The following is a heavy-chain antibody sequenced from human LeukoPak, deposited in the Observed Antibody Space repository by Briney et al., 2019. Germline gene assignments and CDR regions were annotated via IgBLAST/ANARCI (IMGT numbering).Heavy chain of an antibody. CDR2: MNPNSGNT. D-gene: IGHD3-22*01. CDR1: GYTFTSYD. V-gene: IGHV1-8*03. CDR3: ARGTHDSSGYPFDY. Sequence: GASVKVSCKASGYTFTSYDINWVRQTTGQGLEWMGWMNPNSGNTGYAQKFQGRVTITRNTSISTAYMELSSLRSEDTAVYYCARGTHDSSGYPFDYWGQGTLVTVSS. J-gene: IGHJ4*02.